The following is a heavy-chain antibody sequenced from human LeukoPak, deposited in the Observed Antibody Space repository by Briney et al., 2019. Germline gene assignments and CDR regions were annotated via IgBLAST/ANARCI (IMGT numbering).Heavy chain of an antibody. V-gene: IGHV3-21*01. Sequence: PGGSLRLSCAASGFTFSTSWMNWVRQAPGKGLEWVSSISSSSSYIYYADSVKGRFTISRDNAKNSLYLQMNSLRAEDTAVYYCARDYGDIVVVPAAAIDYWGQGTLVTVSS. CDR3: ARDYGDIVVVPAAAIDY. CDR2: ISSSSSYI. J-gene: IGHJ4*02. D-gene: IGHD2-2*01. CDR1: GFTFSTSW.